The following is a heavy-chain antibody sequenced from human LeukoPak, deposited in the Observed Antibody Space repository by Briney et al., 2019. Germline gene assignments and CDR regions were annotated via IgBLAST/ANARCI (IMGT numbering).Heavy chain of an antibody. D-gene: IGHD2-2*01. CDR3: ARYGLLGLSEINGFDI. V-gene: IGHV4-39*07. Sequence: ASETLSLTCTVSGGSISHTNYYWGWIRQPPGKGLEWIGSLYFSGSTYYSSSLKSRVTISLDNSRNQFFLKVASVTAADTAVYYCARYGLLGLSEINGFDIWGQGTKVTVPS. J-gene: IGHJ3*02. CDR2: LYFSGST. CDR1: GGSISHTNYY.